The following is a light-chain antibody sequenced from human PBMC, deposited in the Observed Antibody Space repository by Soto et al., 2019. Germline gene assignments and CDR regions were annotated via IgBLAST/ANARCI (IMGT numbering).Light chain of an antibody. V-gene: IGKV3-11*01. CDR3: QQRSNWPPTVT. J-gene: IGKJ5*01. CDR2: DAS. Sequence: EIVLTQSPATLSLSPGERATLYCRASQSVSSYLAWYQQKPGQAPRLLIYDASNRATVIAARFSGSGSGTDFPLTISSLEPEDFAVYSCQQRSNWPPTVTFGQGTRLEIK. CDR1: QSVSSY.